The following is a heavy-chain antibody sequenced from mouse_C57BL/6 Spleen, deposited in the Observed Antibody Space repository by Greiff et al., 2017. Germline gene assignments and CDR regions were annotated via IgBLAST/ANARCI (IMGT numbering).Heavy chain of an antibody. CDR2: IDPENGDT. Sequence: EVQLQQSGAELVRPGASVKLSCTASGFNIKDDYMHWVKQRPEQGLEWIGWIDPENGDTAYASKFQGKATITADTSSNTAYLQLSSLTSEDTAVYYCTRGVTTGDYWGQGTTLTVSS. V-gene: IGHV14-4*01. J-gene: IGHJ2*01. CDR3: TRGVTTGDY. D-gene: IGHD2-2*01. CDR1: GFNIKDDY.